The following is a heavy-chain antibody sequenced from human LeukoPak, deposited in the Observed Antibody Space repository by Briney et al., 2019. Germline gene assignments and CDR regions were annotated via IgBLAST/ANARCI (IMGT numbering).Heavy chain of an antibody. CDR1: GGSISSSNW. CDR2: IYHSGST. J-gene: IGHJ4*02. Sequence: PSETLSLTCAVSGGSISSSNWWSWVRQPPGKGLECIGEIYHSGSTNYNPSLKSRVTISVDKSKNQFSLKLSSVTAADTAVYYCARYYGDHGRFDYWGQGTLVTVSS. V-gene: IGHV4-4*02. D-gene: IGHD4-17*01. CDR3: ARYYGDHGRFDY.